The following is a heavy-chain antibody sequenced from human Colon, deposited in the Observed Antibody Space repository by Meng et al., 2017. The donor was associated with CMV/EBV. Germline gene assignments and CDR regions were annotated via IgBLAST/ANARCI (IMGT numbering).Heavy chain of an antibody. J-gene: IGHJ4*02. CDR3: AAEYQFLNAPYYEY. CDR2: VSHDGDKT. V-gene: IGHV3-30*01. D-gene: IGHD2-2*01. Sequence: GESLKISCSASGRNFNRYGVHWVRQAPGKGLEWVATVSHDGDKTYYADSVRGRFAILRDSPKNTVGLQLNSLTTDDTGVYYCAAEYQFLNAPYYEYWGQGALVTVSS. CDR1: GRNFNRYG.